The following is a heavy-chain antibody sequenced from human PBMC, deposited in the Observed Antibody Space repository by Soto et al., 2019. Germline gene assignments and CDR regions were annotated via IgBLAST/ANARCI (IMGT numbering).Heavy chain of an antibody. V-gene: IGHV1-3*01. D-gene: IGHD3-3*01. CDR2: LNAGNGDT. J-gene: IGHJ6*02. CDR3: ARARYYDFWSVYYPVFRYGMDV. CDR1: GYTFTSYA. Sequence: ASLKVFCKASGYTFTSYAMHWVRPAPGKRLEWMGWLNAGNGDTKSSQKFQGRVTITKASSASTAFSELSCLRSEDTAVYYFARARYYDFWSVYYPVFRYGMDVWGQGTTVTVSS.